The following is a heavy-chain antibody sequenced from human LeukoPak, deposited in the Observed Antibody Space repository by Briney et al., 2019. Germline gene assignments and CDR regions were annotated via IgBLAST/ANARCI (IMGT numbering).Heavy chain of an antibody. CDR1: GFTFSSYA. CDR3: AKGSTLYCSSTSCYPDY. CDR2: ISGSGGST. Sequence: GGSLRLTCAASGFTFSSYAMSWVRQAPGKGLEWVSAISGSGGSTYYADSVKGRFTISRDNSKNTLYLQMNSLRAEDTAVYYCAKGSTLYCSSTSCYPDYWGQGTLVTVSS. J-gene: IGHJ4*02. D-gene: IGHD2-2*01. V-gene: IGHV3-23*01.